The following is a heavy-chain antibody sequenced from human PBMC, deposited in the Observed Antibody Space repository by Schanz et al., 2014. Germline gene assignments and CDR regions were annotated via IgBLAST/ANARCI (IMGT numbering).Heavy chain of an antibody. CDR3: ARENLNWEAFDI. D-gene: IGHD7-27*01. V-gene: IGHV3-7*03. CDR1: RFTFSSYA. Sequence: EVQLLESGGGLVQPGGSLRLSCAASRFTFSSYAMSWVRQAPGKGLEWLANINQDGSEEYYVDSLNGRFTISRDNAKNSLYLEMTSLRGEDTAVYYCARENLNWEAFDIWGQGTVVTVSS. J-gene: IGHJ3*02. CDR2: INQDGSEE.